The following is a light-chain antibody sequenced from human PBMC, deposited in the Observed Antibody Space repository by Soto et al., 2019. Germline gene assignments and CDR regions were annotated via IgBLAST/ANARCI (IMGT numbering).Light chain of an antibody. CDR2: GAS. CDR3: QQRSNWPIT. V-gene: IGKV3-11*01. J-gene: IGKJ5*01. CDR1: QSVDSY. Sequence: EIVLTQSPASLSLSPGERATLSCRASQSVDSYLVWYQQKPGQAPRLLIFGASSRATGIPARFSGSGSETDSTLTINSLEPEDFAVYYCQQRSNWPITFGQGTRLEIK.